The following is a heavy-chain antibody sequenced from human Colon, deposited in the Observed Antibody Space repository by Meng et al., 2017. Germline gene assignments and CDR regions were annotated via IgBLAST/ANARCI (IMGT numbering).Heavy chain of an antibody. J-gene: IGHJ4*02. CDR2: INWNGNSI. D-gene: IGHD6-6*01. CDR3: AKATSYSSSSSFAN. CDR1: GFTFDDYA. Sequence: SLKISCAASGFTFDDYAMHWVRPAPGKGLEWVSGINWNGNSIAYADSVKGRFTISRDNAKNSLHLQMNSLRPEDTALYYCAKATSYSSSSSFANWGQGTLVTVSS. V-gene: IGHV3-9*01.